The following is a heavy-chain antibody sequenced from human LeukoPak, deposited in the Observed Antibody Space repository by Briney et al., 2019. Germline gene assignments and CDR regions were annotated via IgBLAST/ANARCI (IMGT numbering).Heavy chain of an antibody. CDR3: AKDRNRVGYSSSSHYFDY. CDR1: GFTFSSYG. CDR2: ISYDGSNK. J-gene: IGHJ4*02. V-gene: IGHV3-30*18. Sequence: PGGSLRLSCAASGFTFSSYGLHWVRQAPGKGLEWVAVISYDGSNKYYADSVKGRFTISRDNSKNTLYLQMNSLRAEDTAVYYCAKDRNRVGYSSSSHYFDYWGQGTLVTVSS. D-gene: IGHD6-6*01.